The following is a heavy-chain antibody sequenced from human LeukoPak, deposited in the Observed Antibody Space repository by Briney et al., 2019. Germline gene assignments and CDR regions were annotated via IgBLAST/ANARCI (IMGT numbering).Heavy chain of an antibody. D-gene: IGHD2-2*01. CDR3: AKHCYCSGISCFFDF. V-gene: IGHV3-23*01. Sequence: PGGSLRLSCAVSGFTFSSYAMSWVRQAPGKGLEWVSGISGSGPYTFYTDSVKGRFTISRDSSNNTLYLQMNSLGAEDTALYYCAKHCYCSGISCFFDFWGQGTLVTVSS. J-gene: IGHJ4*02. CDR1: GFTFSSYA. CDR2: ISGSGPYT.